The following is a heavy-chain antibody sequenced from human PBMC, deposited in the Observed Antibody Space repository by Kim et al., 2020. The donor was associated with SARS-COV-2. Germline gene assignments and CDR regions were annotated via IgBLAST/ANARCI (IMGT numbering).Heavy chain of an antibody. V-gene: IGHV3-11*05. CDR3: ARGGVNLAYYFGY. D-gene: IGHD2-15*01. CDR2: ISSSSSYT. J-gene: IGHJ4*02. Sequence: GGSLRLSCAASGFTFSDYYMSWIRQAPGKGLEWVSYISSSSSYTNYADSVKGRFTISRDNAKNSLYLQMNSLRAEDTAVYYCARGGVNLAYYFGYWCQGTLVTVSS. CDR1: GFTFSDYY.